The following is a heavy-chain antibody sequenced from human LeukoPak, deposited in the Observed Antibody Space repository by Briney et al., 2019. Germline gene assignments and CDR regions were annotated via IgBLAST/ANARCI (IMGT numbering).Heavy chain of an antibody. D-gene: IGHD2-21*02. CDR2: IIPILGIA. CDR3: ARDVNWEVVETSPRWNPPSFDL. CDR1: GGTFSSYA. V-gene: IGHV1-69*04. J-gene: IGHJ4*02. Sequence: GASVTVSCKASGGTFSSYAISWVRQAPGQGLEWMGRIIPILGIANYAQKFQGRVTITADKSTSTAYMELSSLTSDDTAVYYCARDVNWEVVETSPRWNPPSFDLWGQGTLVIVSS.